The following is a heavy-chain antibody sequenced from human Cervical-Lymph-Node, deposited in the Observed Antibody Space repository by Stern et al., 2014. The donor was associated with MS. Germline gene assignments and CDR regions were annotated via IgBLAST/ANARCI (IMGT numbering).Heavy chain of an antibody. Sequence: QVQLVQSGAEVKKPGASVKISCKASGYTFTFYHMHWVRQAPGQGLEWMGRINPNSGDTNSAQNFQGRVTMTRDTSISTAYMELSGLRSDDTAVYYCAREGVYYGSESYYHWDAFDIWGQGTMVTVSS. V-gene: IGHV1-2*06. CDR2: INPNSGDT. J-gene: IGHJ3*02. D-gene: IGHD3-10*01. CDR3: AREGVYYGSESYYHWDAFDI. CDR1: GYTFTFYH.